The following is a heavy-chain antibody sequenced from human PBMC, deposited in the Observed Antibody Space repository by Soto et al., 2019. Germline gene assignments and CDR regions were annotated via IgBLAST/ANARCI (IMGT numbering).Heavy chain of an antibody. CDR2: INHSGST. CDR1: GGSFSGYY. D-gene: IGHD3-10*01. J-gene: IGHJ4*02. CDR3: ARAASMVRGVIITPYFDY. Sequence: PSETLSLTCAVYGGSFSGYYWSWIRQPPGKGLEWIGEINHSGSTNYNPSLKSRVTISVDTSKNQFSLKLSSVTAADTAVYYCARAASMVRGVIITPYFDYWGQGTLVTVSS. V-gene: IGHV4-34*01.